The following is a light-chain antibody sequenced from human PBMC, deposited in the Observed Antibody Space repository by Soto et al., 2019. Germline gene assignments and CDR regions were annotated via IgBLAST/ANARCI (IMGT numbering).Light chain of an antibody. CDR2: AAS. CDR1: QTISSY. J-gene: IGKJ2*01. Sequence: DIQMTQSPSSLSASVGDRVTITCRASQTISSYLNWYQQKPGKAPKLLIYAASSLQSGVPSRFSGSGSGTDFTLNISSLHPEDFATYYCQQSHSIPYTFGQGTKLEIK. V-gene: IGKV1-39*01. CDR3: QQSHSIPYT.